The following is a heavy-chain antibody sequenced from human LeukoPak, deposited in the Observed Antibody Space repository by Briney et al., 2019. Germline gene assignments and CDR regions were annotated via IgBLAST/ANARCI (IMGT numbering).Heavy chain of an antibody. CDR3: AKDIVVVPAAIDYYYYYGMDV. J-gene: IGHJ6*02. D-gene: IGHD2-2*01. Sequence: PGGSLRLSCAASGFTFSSYGMHWVRQAPGKGLEWVAVIWYDGSNKYYADSVKGRFTISRDNSKNTLYLQMNSLRAEDTAVYYCAKDIVVVPAAIDYYYYYGMDVWGQGATVTVSS. V-gene: IGHV3-30*02. CDR2: IWYDGSNK. CDR1: GFTFSSYG.